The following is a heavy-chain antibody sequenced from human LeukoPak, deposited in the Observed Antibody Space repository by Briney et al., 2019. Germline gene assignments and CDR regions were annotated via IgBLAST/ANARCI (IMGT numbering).Heavy chain of an antibody. CDR3: ARAPGDYYDRTFDY. Sequence: PSETLSLTCAVYGGSFSGYYWSWIRQPPGKGLEWIGEINRSGSTNYNPSLKSRVTISVDTSKNQFSLKLSSVTAADTAVYYCARAPGDYYDRTFDYWGQGTLVTVSS. CDR2: INRSGST. D-gene: IGHD3-22*01. J-gene: IGHJ4*02. CDR1: GGSFSGYY. V-gene: IGHV4-34*01.